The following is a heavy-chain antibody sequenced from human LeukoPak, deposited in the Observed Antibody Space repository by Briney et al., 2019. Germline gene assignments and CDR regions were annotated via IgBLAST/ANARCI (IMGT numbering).Heavy chain of an antibody. V-gene: IGHV3-23*01. D-gene: IGHD3-10*02. CDR1: GFSFSSYA. CDR3: AELGITMIGGV. Sequence: GGSLRLSCAASGFSFSSYAMSWVRQAPGKGLEWVSAISGSGGTIYYADSVKGRFTISRDNAKNSLYLQMNSLRAEDTAVYYCAELGITMIGGVWGKGTTVTISS. CDR2: ISGSGGTI. J-gene: IGHJ6*04.